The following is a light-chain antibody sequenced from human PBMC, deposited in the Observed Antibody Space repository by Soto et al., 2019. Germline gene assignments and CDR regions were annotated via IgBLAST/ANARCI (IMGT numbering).Light chain of an antibody. CDR3: AAWDDSLSYV. Sequence: QSVLTQPPSASGTPGQRVTISCSGSSSNIGSNTVNWYQQLSGTAPKLLIYSNNQRPSGVPDRFSGSKSGTSASLAISGLQSEDEADYYCAAWDDSLSYVFGTGTKVTVL. CDR2: SNN. J-gene: IGLJ1*01. CDR1: SSNIGSNT. V-gene: IGLV1-44*01.